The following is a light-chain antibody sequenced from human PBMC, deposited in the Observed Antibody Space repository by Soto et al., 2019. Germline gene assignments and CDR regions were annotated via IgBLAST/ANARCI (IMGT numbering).Light chain of an antibody. CDR1: QSISSW. CDR2: DAS. Sequence: DIQMTQSPSTLSASVGDRVTITCRASQSISSWLAWYRQKPGKAPKLLIYDASSLESGVPSRFSGSGSGTEFTLTISSLQPDDYATYYCQQYNSYGTFGQGTKVDIK. J-gene: IGKJ1*01. V-gene: IGKV1-5*01. CDR3: QQYNSYGT.